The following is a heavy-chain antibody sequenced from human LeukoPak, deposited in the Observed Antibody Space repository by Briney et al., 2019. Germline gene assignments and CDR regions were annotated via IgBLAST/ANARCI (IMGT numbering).Heavy chain of an antibody. CDR2: IYYSGST. CDR3: ARGYSGYDYYYDDYYGMDV. Sequence: SETLSLTCTVSGGSISSYYWSWIRQPPGKGLEWIGYIYYSGSTNYNPSLKSRVTISVDTSKNQFSLKLSSVTAADTAVYYCARGYSGYDYYYDDYYGMDVWGQGTTVTVSS. J-gene: IGHJ6*02. CDR1: GGSISSYY. V-gene: IGHV4-59*12. D-gene: IGHD5-12*01.